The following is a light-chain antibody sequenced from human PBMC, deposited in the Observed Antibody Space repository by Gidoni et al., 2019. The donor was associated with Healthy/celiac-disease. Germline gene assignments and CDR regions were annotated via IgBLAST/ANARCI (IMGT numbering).Light chain of an antibody. V-gene: IGKV3-15*01. CDR1: QSVSSN. CDR2: GAS. Sequence: EIVMTQSPATLSVSPGERATLSCRASQSVSSNLAWYQQKPGQAPRLLLYGASSSTTGIPARFSGSGSGTEFTLTISSLQSEDFAVYYCQQYNNWPPWTFGQGTKVETK. CDR3: QQYNNWPPWT. J-gene: IGKJ1*01.